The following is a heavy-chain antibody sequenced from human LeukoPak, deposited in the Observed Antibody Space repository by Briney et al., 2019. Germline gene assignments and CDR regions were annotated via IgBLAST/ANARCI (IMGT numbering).Heavy chain of an antibody. CDR3: AKMEGQRLYDYCMDV. CDR2: MSGSGYYT. Sequence: GGSLRLSCAASGSAFSNFAMSWVRQAPGQGLEWVSAMSGSGYYTYYVESVKGRFTISRDNSKNTLYLHMNSLRADDTAVYYCAKMEGQRLYDYCMDVWGRGTTVTVSS. CDR1: GSAFSNFA. J-gene: IGHJ6*03. V-gene: IGHV3-23*01. D-gene: IGHD3-3*01.